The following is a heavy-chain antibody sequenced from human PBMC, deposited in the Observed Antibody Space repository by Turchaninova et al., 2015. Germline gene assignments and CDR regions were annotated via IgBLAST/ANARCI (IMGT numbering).Heavy chain of an antibody. CDR2: ISYDGSNK. V-gene: IGHV3-30*18. CDR1: GFTFSSYG. J-gene: IGHJ4*02. Sequence: QVQLVESGGGVVQPGRSLRLSCAASGFTFSSYGMHWVRQAPGTGLEWRAVISYDGSNKYYADYVKGRFTISRNNYKNTLYLQINNLRDEETAVYDCAKGDYHWNIPDYWGQGTLVTVSS. D-gene: IGHD1/OR15-1a*01. CDR3: AKGDYHWNIPDY.